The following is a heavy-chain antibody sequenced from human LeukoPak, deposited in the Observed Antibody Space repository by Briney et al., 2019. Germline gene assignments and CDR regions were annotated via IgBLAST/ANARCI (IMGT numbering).Heavy chain of an antibody. CDR3: ARSRPMYSSGWHEDY. Sequence: PSETLSLTCAVSGYSISSGYYWGWIRQPPGKGLEWIGSIYHSGSTHYNPSLKSRVTIQVDTSKNQFSPKLSSVTAADTAVYYCARSRPMYSSGWHEDYWGQGTLVTVSS. CDR2: IYHSGST. CDR1: GYSISSGYY. J-gene: IGHJ4*02. V-gene: IGHV4-38-2*01. D-gene: IGHD6-19*01.